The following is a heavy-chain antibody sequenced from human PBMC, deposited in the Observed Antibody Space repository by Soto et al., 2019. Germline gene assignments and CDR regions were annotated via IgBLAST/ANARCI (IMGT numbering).Heavy chain of an antibody. CDR2: IWYDGSNE. V-gene: IGHV3-33*01. CDR1: GFTFSDYG. J-gene: IGHJ4*02. CDR3: AAINYDIFTGYFSDY. Sequence: QVQLVESGGGVVQPGRSLRLSCAASGFTFSDYGIHWVRQAPGKGLEWVALIWYDGSNEYYADSVKGRFTISRDNSKNTLYLQMNSLRAEDTAVYYCAAINYDIFTGYFSDYWGQGNLVTVSS. D-gene: IGHD3-9*01.